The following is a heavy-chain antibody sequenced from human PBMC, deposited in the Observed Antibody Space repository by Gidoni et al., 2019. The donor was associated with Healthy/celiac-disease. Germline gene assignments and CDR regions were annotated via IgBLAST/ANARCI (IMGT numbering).Heavy chain of an antibody. CDR1: GFTFGSYA. J-gene: IGHJ6*02. D-gene: IGHD3-22*01. CDR3: AKLNYYDSSGYYYYYVMDF. CDR2: ISGSGGST. V-gene: IGHV3-23*01. Sequence: EVQLLASGGGLVQPGGSLRTPCAASGFTFGSYAMSWVRQAPGKGLEWVSAISGSGGSTYYADSVKGRFTISRYNSKNTLYLQMNILRAEDTAVYYCAKLNYYDSSGYYYYYVMDFWGQGTTFTVSS.